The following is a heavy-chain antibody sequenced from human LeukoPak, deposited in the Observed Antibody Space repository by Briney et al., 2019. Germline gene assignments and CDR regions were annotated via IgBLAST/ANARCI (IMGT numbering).Heavy chain of an antibody. CDR1: GYAFTSYG. D-gene: IGHD1-26*01. J-gene: IGHJ4*02. CDR2: IGAYNGNT. CDR3: ARRRVGATYFDY. V-gene: IGHV1-18*01. Sequence: ASVKVSCKASGYAFTSYGISWVRQAPGQGLEWMGWIGAYNGNTNYAQKLQGRVTMTTDTSTSTAYMELRSLRSDDTAVYYCARRRVGATYFDYWGQGTLVTVSS.